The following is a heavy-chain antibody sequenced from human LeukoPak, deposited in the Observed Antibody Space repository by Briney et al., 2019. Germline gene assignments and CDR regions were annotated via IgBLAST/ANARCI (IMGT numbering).Heavy chain of an antibody. CDR2: ISSSSSYT. V-gene: IGHV3-11*05. J-gene: IGHJ4*02. D-gene: IGHD2-15*01. CDR3: ARVSVVATFDY. Sequence: GGSLRLSCAASGFTFSDYYMSWIRQAPGKGLEWVSYISSSSSYTNYADSVKGRFTTSRDNAKNSLYLQMNSLRAEDTAVYYCARVSVVATFDYWGQGTLVTVSS. CDR1: GFTFSDYY.